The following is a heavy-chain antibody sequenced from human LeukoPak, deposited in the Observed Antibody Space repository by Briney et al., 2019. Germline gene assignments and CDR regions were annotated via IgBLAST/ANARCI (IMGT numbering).Heavy chain of an antibody. CDR3: ARREYYYGSGSYYNNY. V-gene: IGHV4-34*01. D-gene: IGHD3-10*01. CDR2: INHSGST. CDR1: GGSFSGYY. Sequence: SEALSLTCAVYGGSFSGYYWSWIRQPPGKGLEWIGEINHSGSTNYNPSLKSRVTISVDTSKNQFSLKLSSVTAADTAVYYCARREYYYGSGSYYNNYWGQGTLVTVSS. J-gene: IGHJ4*02.